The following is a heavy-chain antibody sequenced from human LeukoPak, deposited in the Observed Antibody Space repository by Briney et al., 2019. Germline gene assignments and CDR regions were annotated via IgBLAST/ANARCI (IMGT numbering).Heavy chain of an antibody. V-gene: IGHV4-59*12. CDR3: ARDTMVRGVSDY. CDR1: GGSISSYY. Sequence: SETLSLTCTVSGGSISSYYWSWIRQPPGKGLEWIGYIYYSGSTNYNPSLKSRVTISVGTSRNQFSLKLNSVTAADTAVYYCARDTMVRGVSDYWGQGTLVTVSS. CDR2: IYYSGST. D-gene: IGHD3-10*01. J-gene: IGHJ4*02.